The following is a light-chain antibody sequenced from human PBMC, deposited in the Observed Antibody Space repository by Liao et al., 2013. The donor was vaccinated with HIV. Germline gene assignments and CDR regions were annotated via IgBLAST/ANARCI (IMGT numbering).Light chain of an antibody. CDR3: QAWDSNTAYV. J-gene: IGLJ1*01. V-gene: IGLV3-1*01. CDR2: HDS. Sequence: SYELTQPPSVSVSPGQTASITCSGDKLGDKYVCWYQQRPGQSPVLLIYHDSKRPSGIPGRFSGSNSENTATLTISGTQPMDEADYYCQAWDSNTAYVFGTGTKVSVL. CDR1: KLGDKY.